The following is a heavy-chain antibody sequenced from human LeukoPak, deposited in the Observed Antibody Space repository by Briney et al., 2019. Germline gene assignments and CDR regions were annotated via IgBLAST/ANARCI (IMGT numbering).Heavy chain of an antibody. CDR1: GYTFTSYD. D-gene: IGHD2-2*01. CDR3: ARVAVVVPAAMRHYYYGMDV. J-gene: IGHJ6*02. CDR2: MNPNSGNT. V-gene: IGHV1-8*01. Sequence: ASVKVSCKASGYTFTSYDINWVRQATGQGLEWMGWMNPNSGNTGYAQKFQGRVTMTRNTSISTAYMELSSLRSEDTAVYYCARVAVVVPAAMRHYYYGMDVWGQGTTVTVSS.